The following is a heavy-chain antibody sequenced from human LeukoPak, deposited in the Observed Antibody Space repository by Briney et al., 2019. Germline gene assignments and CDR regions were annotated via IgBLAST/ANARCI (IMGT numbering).Heavy chain of an antibody. CDR3: ARGTPRGTPIDF. D-gene: IGHD1-14*01. V-gene: IGHV4-39*07. CDR1: GGSISSSVYY. Sequence: SETLSLTCTVSGGSISSSVYYWGWIRQPPGKGLEWIGSIYYSGSTYHNPSLKGRVTISIDTSKNQFSLKLSSVTAADTAVYFCARGTPRGTPIDFWGQGTLVTVSS. J-gene: IGHJ4*02. CDR2: IYYSGST.